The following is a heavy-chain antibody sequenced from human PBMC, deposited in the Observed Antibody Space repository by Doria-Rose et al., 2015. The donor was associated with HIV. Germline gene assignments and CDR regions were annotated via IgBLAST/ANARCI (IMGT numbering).Heavy chain of an antibody. D-gene: IGHD3-9*01. CDR3: AIGYYDILTGYYSLDY. J-gene: IGHJ4*02. CDR2: ISAYNGNT. CDR1: GYTFTSYG. V-gene: IGHV1-18*01. Sequence: QVQLVESGAEVKKPGASVKVSCKASGYTFTSYGISWVRQAPGQGLEWMGWISAYNGNTNYAQKLQGRVTMTTDTSTTTSYMELRTLRSDDTAVYYCAIGYYDILTGYYSLDYWGQGTLVTVSS.